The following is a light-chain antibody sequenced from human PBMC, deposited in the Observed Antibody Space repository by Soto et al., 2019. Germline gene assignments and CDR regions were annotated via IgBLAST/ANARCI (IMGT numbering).Light chain of an antibody. CDR3: QHYGNSPRT. J-gene: IGKJ1*01. Sequence: EIVLTQSPGTLSLSPGERATLSCRASQSVRSSYLAWYQQKLGQAPRLLIYGVSNRATGIPDRFSGSGSGTDFTLTSSRLESEDFAVYYCQHYGNSPRTFGQGSKVE. V-gene: IGKV3-20*01. CDR2: GVS. CDR1: QSVRSSY.